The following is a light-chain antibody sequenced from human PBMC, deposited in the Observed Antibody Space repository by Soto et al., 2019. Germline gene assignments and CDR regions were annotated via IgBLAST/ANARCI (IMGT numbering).Light chain of an antibody. CDR2: GAS. CDR1: QSVSSNY. J-gene: IGKJ1*01. Sequence: ETELTQSPGTLSLSPGERATLSCRASQSVSSNYLAWYQQKPGQAPRLLIYGASSRATGIPDRFSGSGSGTDFTLTISRLEPADFAVYYCQQYGGSPPHTFGQGTKVEIK. CDR3: QQYGGSPPHT. V-gene: IGKV3-20*01.